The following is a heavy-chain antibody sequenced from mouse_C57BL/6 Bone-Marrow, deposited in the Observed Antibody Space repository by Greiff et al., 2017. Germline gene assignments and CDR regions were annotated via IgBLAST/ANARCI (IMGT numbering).Heavy chain of an antibody. Sequence: VQLQQSGPELVKPGASVKISCKASGYAFSSSWMNWVKQRPGKGLEWIGRIYPGDGDTNYNGKFKGKATLTADKSSSTAYMQLSSLTSEDVAVYFCAAYYSTYWDYWGQGTTLTVSS. CDR3: AAYYSTYWDY. CDR2: IYPGDGDT. J-gene: IGHJ2*01. CDR1: GYAFSSSW. D-gene: IGHD2-5*01. V-gene: IGHV1-82*01.